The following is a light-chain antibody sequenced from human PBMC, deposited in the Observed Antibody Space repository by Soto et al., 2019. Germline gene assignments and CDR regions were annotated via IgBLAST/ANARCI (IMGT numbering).Light chain of an antibody. V-gene: IGKV1-39*01. Sequence: DIQMTQSPSSLSASVGDSLTITCRASQYISTYLNRYQQKPGKAPKLLIYVASNSDSPDTFRVSGSGSGTDLTLSSSGPQDEAIASYYHQESYTIPFGQGTKL. CDR1: QYISTY. CDR3: QESYTIP. J-gene: IGKJ1*01. CDR2: VAS.